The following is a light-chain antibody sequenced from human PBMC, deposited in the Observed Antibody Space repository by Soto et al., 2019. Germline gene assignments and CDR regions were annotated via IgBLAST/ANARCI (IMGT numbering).Light chain of an antibody. CDR1: QSVLYRSNNKNY. CDR2: WAS. V-gene: IGKV4-1*01. CDR3: QQYYSTPPWT. J-gene: IGKJ1*01. Sequence: DIVMTQSPGSLTVSLGERATINCKSSQSVLYRSNNKNYLAWYQQKPGQPPKLLIYWASTRESGVPDRFSGSGSGADFTLTISSLQAEDAAVYYCQQYYSTPPWTFGQGTKVEI.